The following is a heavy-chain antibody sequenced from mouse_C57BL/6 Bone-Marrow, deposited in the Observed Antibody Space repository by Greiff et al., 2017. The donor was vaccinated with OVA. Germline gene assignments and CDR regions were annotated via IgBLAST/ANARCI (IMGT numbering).Heavy chain of an antibody. CDR3: ARLMHGSFYWYFDV. D-gene: IGHD1-1*01. CDR1: GYAFSSSW. Sequence: VQLQQSGPELVKPGASVKISCKASGYAFSSSWMNWVKQRPGKGLEWIERIYPGDGDTNYNGKFKGKAILTANKSSSTADMQLSSLTSEVSAVYLCARLMHGSFYWYFDVRGTGTTVTVFS. CDR2: IYPGDGDT. V-gene: IGHV1-82*01. J-gene: IGHJ1*03.